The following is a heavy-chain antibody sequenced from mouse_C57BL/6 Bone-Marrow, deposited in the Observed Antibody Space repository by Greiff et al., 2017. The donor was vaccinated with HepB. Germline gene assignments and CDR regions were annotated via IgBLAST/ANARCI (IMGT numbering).Heavy chain of an antibody. J-gene: IGHJ4*01. CDR2: IHPNSGST. D-gene: IGHD2-1*01. Sequence: VQLQQPGAELVKPGASVKLSCKASGYTFTSYWMHWVKQRPGQGLEWIGMIHPNSGSTNYNEKFKSKATLTVDKSSSTAYMQLSSLTSEDSAVYYCAREWGNYSAMDYWGQGTSVTVSS. V-gene: IGHV1-64*01. CDR1: GYTFTSYW. CDR3: AREWGNYSAMDY.